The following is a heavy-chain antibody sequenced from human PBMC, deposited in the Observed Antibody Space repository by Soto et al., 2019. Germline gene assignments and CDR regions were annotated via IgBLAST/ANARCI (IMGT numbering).Heavy chain of an antibody. CDR2: IYSSGNT. CDR1: GGSISSYY. CDR3: ARRLPCAYGNWFDP. V-gene: IGHV4-59*08. D-gene: IGHD5-12*01. Sequence: QVQLQESGPGLVKPSDTLSLTCTVSGGSISSYYWNWIRQPPGKGLEWIGNIYSSGNTNYSPSLKSRVTISVDPSKTQFSLKLNSVTAADTAFYFCARRLPCAYGNWFDPWGQGTRVTVSS. J-gene: IGHJ5*02.